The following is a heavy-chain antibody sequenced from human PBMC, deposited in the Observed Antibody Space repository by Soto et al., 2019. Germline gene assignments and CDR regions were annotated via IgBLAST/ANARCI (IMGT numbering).Heavy chain of an antibody. Sequence: QVQLVQSGAEVKKPGASVKVSCKDSGYTFTSYDINCVRQATGQGLEWMGWMNPNSGNTGYAQKFQGRVTMTRNTSISTAYMELSSLRSEDTAVYYCASGSQQWIVRDYWGQGTLVTVSS. CDR3: ASGSQQWIVRDY. J-gene: IGHJ4*02. V-gene: IGHV1-8*01. CDR2: MNPNSGNT. D-gene: IGHD6-19*01. CDR1: GYTFTSYD.